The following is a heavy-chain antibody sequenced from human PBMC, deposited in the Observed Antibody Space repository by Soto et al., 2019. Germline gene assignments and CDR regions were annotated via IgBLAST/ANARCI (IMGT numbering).Heavy chain of an antibody. D-gene: IGHD3-10*01. V-gene: IGHV1-18*01. J-gene: IGHJ4*02. CDR3: ARGRYGEY. CDR2: ISAHNGNT. Sequence: QVHLVQSVAEVKKPGASVKVSCKASGYTFTSYGITWVRQAPGQGLEWMGWISAHNGNTDYAQKLQGRVIVTRDTSTSTAYMELRSLISDDTAVYYCARGRYGEYWGQGALVTVSS. CDR1: GYTFTSYG.